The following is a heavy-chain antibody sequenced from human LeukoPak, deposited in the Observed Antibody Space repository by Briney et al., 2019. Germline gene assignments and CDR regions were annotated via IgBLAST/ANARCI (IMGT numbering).Heavy chain of an antibody. V-gene: IGHV3-30*02. J-gene: IGHJ6*03. D-gene: IGHD6-19*01. Sequence: GGSPRLSCAASGFTFSSYGMHWVRQAPGKGLEWVAFIRYDGSNKYYADSVKGRFTISRDNSKNTLYLQMNSLRAEDTAVYYCARGRPGIAVAGSYYYYYYMDVWGKGTTVTVSS. CDR3: ARGRPGIAVAGSYYYYYYMDV. CDR2: IRYDGSNK. CDR1: GFTFSSYG.